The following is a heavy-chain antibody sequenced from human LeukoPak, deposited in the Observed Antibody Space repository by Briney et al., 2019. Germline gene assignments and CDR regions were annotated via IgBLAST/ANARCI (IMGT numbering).Heavy chain of an antibody. D-gene: IGHD3-10*01. V-gene: IGHV1-69*13. Sequence: SVTVSCTASGGTFISYAISWVRQAPGQGLEWMGGIIPIFGTANYAQKFQGRVTITADESTSTAYMELSSLRSEDTAVYYCARVIGSLGYYYYGMDVWGQGTTVTVSS. J-gene: IGHJ6*02. CDR3: ARVIGSLGYYYYGMDV. CDR1: GGTFISYA. CDR2: IIPIFGTA.